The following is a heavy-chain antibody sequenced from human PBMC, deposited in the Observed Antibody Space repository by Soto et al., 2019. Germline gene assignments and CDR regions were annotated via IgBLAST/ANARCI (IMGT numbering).Heavy chain of an antibody. Sequence: PGGSLRLSCAAPGFSFSDYYMTWIRQAPGQGLEWVSYISSRSGTIFYADSVKGRFTLSRDNSKNSMYLQMNSLRAEDTAVYYCAREVDRALVGSPHYFDYWGQGTLVTVSS. CDR2: ISSRSGTI. CDR3: AREVDRALVGSPHYFDY. V-gene: IGHV3-11*01. J-gene: IGHJ4*01. D-gene: IGHD5-18*01. CDR1: GFSFSDYY.